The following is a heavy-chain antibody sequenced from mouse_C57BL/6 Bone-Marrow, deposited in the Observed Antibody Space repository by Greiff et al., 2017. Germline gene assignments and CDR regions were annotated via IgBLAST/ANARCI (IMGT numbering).Heavy chain of an antibody. CDR3: ARRGFFDY. D-gene: IGHD3-1*01. CDR1: GYTFTDYY. V-gene: IGHV1-76*01. Sequence: QVQLQQSGAELVRPGASVKLPCKASGYTFTDYYINWVKQRPGQGLEWIARIYPGSGNTYYNEKFKGKATLTAEKSSSTAYMQLSSLTSEDSAVYFCARRGFFDYWGQGTTLTVSS. CDR2: IYPGSGNT. J-gene: IGHJ2*01.